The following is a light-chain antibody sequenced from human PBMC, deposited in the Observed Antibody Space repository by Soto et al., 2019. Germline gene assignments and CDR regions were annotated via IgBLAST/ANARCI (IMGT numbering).Light chain of an antibody. CDR2: GNS. CDR1: SXNIGAGYD. CDR3: QSYESSLSGYV. V-gene: IGLV1-40*01. Sequence: QSVLTQPPSVSGAPGQRVTISCTGSSXNIGAGYDVHWYQQLPGTAPKLLIYGNSNRPSGVPDRFSGSKSGTSASLAITGLQAEDEADYYCQSYESSLSGYVFGTGTKVNIL. J-gene: IGLJ1*01.